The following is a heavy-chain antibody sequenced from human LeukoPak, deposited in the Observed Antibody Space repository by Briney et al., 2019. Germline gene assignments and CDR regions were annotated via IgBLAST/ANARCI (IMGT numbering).Heavy chain of an antibody. CDR3: AKDVGWHGRPPPDAFDI. V-gene: IGHV3-23*01. J-gene: IGHJ3*02. Sequence: GGSLRLSCAASGFTFSSYAMSWVRQAPGKGLEWVSAISGSGGSTYYADSVKGRFTISRDNSKNTLYLQMNSLRAEDTAVYYCAKDVGWHGRPPPDAFDIWGQGTMVTVSS. D-gene: IGHD2-8*01. CDR1: GFTFSSYA. CDR2: ISGSGGST.